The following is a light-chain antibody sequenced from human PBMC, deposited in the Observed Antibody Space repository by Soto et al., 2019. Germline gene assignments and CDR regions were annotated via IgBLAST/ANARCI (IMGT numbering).Light chain of an antibody. V-gene: IGKV3-20*01. J-gene: IGKJ2*01. CDR1: QSVPSNY. CDR3: QQYGSSPSYT. Sequence: EIVLTQSPGTLSLSPGERATLSCRATQSVPSNYLAWYQQKPGQAPRLLIYGASSRATGIPDRFSGSGSGTDFTLTISRLEPEDFAVYYCQQYGSSPSYTFGQGTKLEIK. CDR2: GAS.